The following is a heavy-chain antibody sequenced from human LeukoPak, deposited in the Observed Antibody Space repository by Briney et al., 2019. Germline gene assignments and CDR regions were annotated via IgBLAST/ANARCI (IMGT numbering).Heavy chain of an antibody. V-gene: IGHV3-23*01. Sequence: GGSLRLSCAASGFTFRSYAMSWVRQAPGKGLEWVSAISGSGGSTYYADSVKGRFTISRDNSKNTLYLQMNSLRAEDTAVYYCANSGSGYYYDSSALDYWGQGTLVTVSS. J-gene: IGHJ4*02. CDR3: ANSGSGYYYDSSALDY. D-gene: IGHD3-22*01. CDR1: GFTFRSYA. CDR2: ISGSGGST.